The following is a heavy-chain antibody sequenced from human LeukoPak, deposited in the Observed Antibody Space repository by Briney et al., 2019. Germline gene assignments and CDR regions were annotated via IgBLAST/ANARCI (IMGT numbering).Heavy chain of an antibody. V-gene: IGHV4-38-2*02. D-gene: IGHD6-13*01. CDR3: ARGDIAAAGTGWFDP. Sequence: SETLSLTCTVSGYSISSGYYWSWIRQPPGKGLEWIGEINHSGSTNYNPSLKSRVTISVDTSKNQFSLKLSSVTAADTAVYYCARGDIAAAGTGWFDPWGQGTLVTVSS. CDR1: GYSISSGYY. CDR2: INHSGST. J-gene: IGHJ5*02.